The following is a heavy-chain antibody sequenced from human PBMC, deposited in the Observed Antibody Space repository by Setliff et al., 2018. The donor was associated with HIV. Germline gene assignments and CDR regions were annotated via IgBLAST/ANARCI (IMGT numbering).Heavy chain of an antibody. J-gene: IGHJ4*02. V-gene: IGHV4-39*01. CDR1: GGPISSSNYY. CDR3: ARLTSGWFFAY. D-gene: IGHD6-19*01. Sequence: SETLSLTCTVSGGPISSSNYYWGWTRQPPGKGLEWIGSFFSSGSTYHNPSLKSRVTISVDTSKNQFSLKLSSVTAADTAVYYCARLTSGWFFAYWGQGTLVTVSS. CDR2: FFSSGST.